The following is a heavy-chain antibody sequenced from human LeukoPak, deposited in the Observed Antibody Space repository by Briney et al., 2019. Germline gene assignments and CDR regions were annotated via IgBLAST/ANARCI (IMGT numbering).Heavy chain of an antibody. CDR2: MYYSGST. CDR1: GGSMNDYY. D-gene: IGHD2-8*02. V-gene: IGHV4-59*12. Sequence: SETLSLTCTVSGGSMNDYYWTWIRQPPGRGLEWIGYMYYSGSTKYNPSLKSRLTISLDRSRNQFSLKLSSVTAADTAVYYCARELVRGYFDYWGQGTLVTVSS. J-gene: IGHJ4*02. CDR3: ARELVRGYFDY.